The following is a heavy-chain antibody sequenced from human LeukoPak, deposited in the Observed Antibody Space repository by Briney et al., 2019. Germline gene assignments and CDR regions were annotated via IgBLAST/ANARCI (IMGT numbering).Heavy chain of an antibody. V-gene: IGHV5-51*01. Sequence: NRGESLKISCKGSGYSFTNYWIGWVRQMPGKGLEWMGIIYPGDPDTRYSPSFQGQVTISADKSFSTAYLQWSSLKASDTAMYYCATEGPRRDSSDTTGIDYWGQGTLVTVSS. CDR3: ATEGPRRDSSDTTGIDY. CDR1: GYSFTNYW. J-gene: IGHJ4*02. CDR2: IYPGDPDT. D-gene: IGHD3-22*01.